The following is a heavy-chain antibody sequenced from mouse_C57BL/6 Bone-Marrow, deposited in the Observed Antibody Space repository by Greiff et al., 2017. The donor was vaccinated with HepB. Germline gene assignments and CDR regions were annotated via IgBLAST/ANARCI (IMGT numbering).Heavy chain of an antibody. CDR3: ARSGDYGRGDWFAY. CDR1: GYAFTNYL. J-gene: IGHJ3*01. D-gene: IGHD2-4*01. CDR2: INPGSGGT. V-gene: IGHV1-54*01. Sequence: QVQLQQSGAELVRPGTSVKVSCKASGYAFTNYLIEWVKQRPGQGLEWIGVINPGSGGTNYNEKFKGKATLTADKSSSTAYMQLSSLTSEDSAVYFCARSGDYGRGDWFAYWGQGTLVTVSA.